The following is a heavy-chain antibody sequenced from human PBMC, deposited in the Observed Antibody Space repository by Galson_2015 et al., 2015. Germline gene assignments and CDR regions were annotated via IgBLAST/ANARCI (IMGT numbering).Heavy chain of an antibody. CDR1: GYTFTGYS. V-gene: IGHV1-2*06. J-gene: IGHJ3*02. CDR3: ARQGGDYYAFNI. D-gene: IGHD2-21*02. CDR2: IYPNSGGI. Sequence: SVKVSCKASGYTFTGYSIHWLRQAPGQGLEWMGRIYPNSGGINYAQKFQGRVTMTRDTSISTAYMELSRLTSDDTAVYYRARQGGDYYAFNIWGQGTMVTVSS.